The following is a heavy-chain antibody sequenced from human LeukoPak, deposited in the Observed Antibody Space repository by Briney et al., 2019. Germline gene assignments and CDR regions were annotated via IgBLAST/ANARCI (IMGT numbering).Heavy chain of an antibody. CDR3: VRDRGYSTFDY. D-gene: IGHD4-23*01. J-gene: IGHJ4*02. V-gene: IGHV3-7*01. Sequence: GGSLRLSCAGSGFPFSNYWMVWVRQAPGKGLEWVANTKEDGGEINYVDSVKGRFTISRDNAKNSLDLQMNSLRVDDTAVYYCVRDRGYSTFDYWGQGTLVIVSS. CDR2: TKEDGGEI. CDR1: GFPFSNYW.